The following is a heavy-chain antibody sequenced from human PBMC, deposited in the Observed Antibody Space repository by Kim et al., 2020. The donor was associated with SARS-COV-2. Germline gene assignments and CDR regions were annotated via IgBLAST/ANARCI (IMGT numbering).Heavy chain of an antibody. CDR3: ARGSGSDFGAGTNDY. D-gene: IGHD1-26*01. CDR2: ISGSGRTI. CDR1: GFTFSDYY. Sequence: GSLRLSCAASGFTFSDYYMSWICQAPGKGLEWISYISGSGRTIYYADSVKGRFTISRDNAKSSLYLQMNSLRAEDSAVYYCARGSGSDFGAGTNDYWGQGTLVTVSS. V-gene: IGHV3-11*01. J-gene: IGHJ4*02.